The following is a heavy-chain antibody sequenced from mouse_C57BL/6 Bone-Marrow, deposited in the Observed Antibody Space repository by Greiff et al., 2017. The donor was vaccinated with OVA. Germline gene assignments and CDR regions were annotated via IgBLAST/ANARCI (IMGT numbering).Heavy chain of an antibody. CDR1: GFTFSSYG. CDR2: ISSGGSYT. J-gene: IGHJ1*03. CDR3: ARPNWYFDV. Sequence: DVKLVESGGDLVKPGGSLKLSCAASGFTFSSYGMSWVRQTPDKRLEWVATISSGGSYTYYPDSVKGRFTISRDNAKNTLYLQMSSLKSEDTAMYYCARPNWYFDVWGTGTTVTVSS. V-gene: IGHV5-6*02.